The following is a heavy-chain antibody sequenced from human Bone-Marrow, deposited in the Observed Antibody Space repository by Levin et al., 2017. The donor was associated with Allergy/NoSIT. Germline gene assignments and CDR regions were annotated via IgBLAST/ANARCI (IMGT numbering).Heavy chain of an antibody. Sequence: GESLKISCKASGYTFSGNHMHWVRQAPGQGLEWMGWINPNSGDTNYAQKFQGRVTMTSDTSISTAYMELSRLTFDDTAVYYCARTMRMDYWGKGTLVTIS. D-gene: IGHD2-8*01. CDR1: GYTFSGNH. CDR3: ARTMRMDY. CDR2: INPNSGDT. J-gene: IGHJ4*02. V-gene: IGHV1-2*02.